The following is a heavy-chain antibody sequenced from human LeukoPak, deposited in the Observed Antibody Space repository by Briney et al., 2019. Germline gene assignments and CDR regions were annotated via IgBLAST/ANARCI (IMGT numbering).Heavy chain of an antibody. D-gene: IGHD2-2*01. CDR2: IYYSGGNT. Sequence: GGSLRLSCAASGFMFSNFAMSWVRQAPGKGLEWVSTIYYSGGNTYSADSVKGRFTISRDNAKNTLYLQMNSLRAEDTAVYYCARVVGTDEGADYWGQGTLVTVSS. CDR3: ARVVGTDEGADY. J-gene: IGHJ4*02. CDR1: GFMFSNFA. V-gene: IGHV3-23*01.